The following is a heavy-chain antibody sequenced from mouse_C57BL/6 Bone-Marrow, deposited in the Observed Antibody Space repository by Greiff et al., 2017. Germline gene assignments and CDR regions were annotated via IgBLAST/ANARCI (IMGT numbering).Heavy chain of an antibody. CDR2: IDPSDSET. J-gene: IGHJ4*01. Sequence: QVQLQQPGAELVRPGSSVKLSCKASGYTFTSYWMHWVKQRPIQGLEWIGNIDPSDSETHYNQKFKDKATLTVDKSSSTAYMQLSSLTSEDSAVYYCARSIYYDYHYAMDYWGQGTSVTVSS. CDR1: GYTFTSYW. V-gene: IGHV1-52*01. D-gene: IGHD2-4*01. CDR3: ARSIYYDYHYAMDY.